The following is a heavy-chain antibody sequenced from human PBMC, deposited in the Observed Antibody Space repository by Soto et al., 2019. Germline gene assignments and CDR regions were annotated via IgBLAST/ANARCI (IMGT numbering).Heavy chain of an antibody. D-gene: IGHD2-2*01. J-gene: IGHJ4*02. V-gene: IGHV3-11*05. CDR3: ARVLNKDIVVVPAASFDY. Sequence: GGSLRLSCAASGFTFSDYYMSWIRQAPGKGLEWVSYISSSSSYTNYADSVKGRFTISRDNAKNSLYLQMNSLRAEDTAVYYCARVLNKDIVVVPAASFDYWGQGTLVTISS. CDR1: GFTFSDYY. CDR2: ISSSSSYT.